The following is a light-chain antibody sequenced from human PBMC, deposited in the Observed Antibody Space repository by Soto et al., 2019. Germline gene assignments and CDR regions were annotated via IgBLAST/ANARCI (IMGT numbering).Light chain of an antibody. CDR1: QSVSSSY. V-gene: IGKV3-20*01. Sequence: EIVLTQSPGTLSLSPGERATLSCRASQSVSSSYLAWYQQKPGQAPRLLIYGASSRATGIPDRFSGSGSGTYFTLTIGSLAPEDLAVYYWQQYGSSPITFAQGTRLEIK. J-gene: IGKJ5*01. CDR3: QQYGSSPIT. CDR2: GAS.